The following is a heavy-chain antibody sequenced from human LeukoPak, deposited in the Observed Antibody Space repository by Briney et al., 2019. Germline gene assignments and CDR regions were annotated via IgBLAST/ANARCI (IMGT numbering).Heavy chain of an antibody. Sequence: PSETLSLTCAVSGGSISSSNWWSWVRQPPGKGLEWIGEIYHSGSTNYNPSLKSRVTISVDKSKDQFSLKLSSVTAADTAVYYCASDPCRFCGTTHWGQGTLVTVSS. D-gene: IGHD1-14*01. CDR2: IYHSGST. CDR3: ASDPCRFCGTTH. V-gene: IGHV4-4*02. J-gene: IGHJ4*02. CDR1: GGSISSSNW.